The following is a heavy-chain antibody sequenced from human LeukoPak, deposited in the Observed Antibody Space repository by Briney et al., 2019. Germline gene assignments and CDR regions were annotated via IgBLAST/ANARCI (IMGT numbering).Heavy chain of an antibody. Sequence: SGTLSLTCAVSGGSISSSNWWSWVRQPPGKGLEWIGETSHSGSTNYNPSLKSRVTISVDKSKNQFSLKLSSVTAADTAVYSCARAKGYYDILTGQNSPYYYYYMDVWGKGTTVTVSS. CDR2: TSHSGST. D-gene: IGHD3-9*01. CDR1: GGSISSSNW. V-gene: IGHV4-4*02. CDR3: ARAKGYYDILTGQNSPYYYYYMDV. J-gene: IGHJ6*03.